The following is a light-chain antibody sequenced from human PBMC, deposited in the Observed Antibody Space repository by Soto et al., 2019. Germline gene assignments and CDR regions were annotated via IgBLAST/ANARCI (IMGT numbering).Light chain of an antibody. CDR3: SSYTSSNFFIL. J-gene: IGLJ2*01. V-gene: IGLV2-14*01. CDR1: STDIGGFYY. CDR2: EVT. Sequence: QSALTQPASVSGSPRQSITISCTGTSTDIGGFYYVSWYQQHPGKAPKLIIYEVTNRPSGISHRFSGSRSGNTASLTISGLQADDEADYYCSSYTSSNFFILFGGGTKLTVL.